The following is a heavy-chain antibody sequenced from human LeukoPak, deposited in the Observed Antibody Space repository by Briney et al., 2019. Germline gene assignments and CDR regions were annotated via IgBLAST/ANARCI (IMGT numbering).Heavy chain of an antibody. D-gene: IGHD1-26*01. J-gene: IGHJ4*02. CDR1: GFTFSSYL. CDR3: ARCPGISGGYYVGDF. Sequence: GGSLRLSCVASGFTFSSYLMYWVRHAPGKGLVWVSRISSDGSYTNYADSVRGRFTISRDNAKNTLYLEMNSLRAEDTAVYYCARCPGISGGYYVGDFWGQGTLHTVSS. CDR2: ISSDGSYT. V-gene: IGHV3-74*01.